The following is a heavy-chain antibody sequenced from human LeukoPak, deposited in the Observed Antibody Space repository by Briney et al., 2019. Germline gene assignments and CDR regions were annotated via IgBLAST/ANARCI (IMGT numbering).Heavy chain of an antibody. D-gene: IGHD2-15*01. CDR3: ARVGRIFRTHDEYSQH. CDR1: GGSLSSADFY. J-gene: IGHJ1*01. CDR2: IYYSGDT. Sequence: SQTLSLTCTVSGGSLSSADFYWSWVRQHPGKGLEWIGYIYYSGDTYYNPSLKSRVTISMDTSGNQFSLRLSSVTAADTAVYYCARVGRIFRTHDEYSQHWGQGTLVTVSS. V-gene: IGHV4-31*02.